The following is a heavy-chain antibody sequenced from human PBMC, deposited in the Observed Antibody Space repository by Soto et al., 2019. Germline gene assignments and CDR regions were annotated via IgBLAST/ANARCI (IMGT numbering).Heavy chain of an antibody. Sequence: GGSLRLSCAASGFTFDDFAMHWVRQAPGKGLEWVSGISWNGGSIGYADSVKGRFTISRDNAKSSLYLQMNSLRAEDTALYYCTKEREVTPEGFVNWGQGTLVTVSS. CDR2: ISWNGGSI. V-gene: IGHV3-9*01. J-gene: IGHJ4*02. CDR3: TKEREVTPEGFVN. CDR1: GFTFDDFA. D-gene: IGHD2-21*02.